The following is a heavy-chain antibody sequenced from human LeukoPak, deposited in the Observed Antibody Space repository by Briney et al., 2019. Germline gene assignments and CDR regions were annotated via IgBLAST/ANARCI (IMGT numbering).Heavy chain of an antibody. J-gene: IGHJ4*02. CDR3: AKSGGYGLIDY. CDR2: IYSSGST. Sequence: SETLSLTCTVSGASISGSGYYWGWLRQPPGKGLEWIESIYSSGSTYYNASLQSRVTVSIETSKNPISLRLNSVTAADTAMYYCAKSGGYGLIDYWGQGTLVTVSS. CDR1: GASISGSGYY. V-gene: IGHV4-39*01. D-gene: IGHD1-26*01.